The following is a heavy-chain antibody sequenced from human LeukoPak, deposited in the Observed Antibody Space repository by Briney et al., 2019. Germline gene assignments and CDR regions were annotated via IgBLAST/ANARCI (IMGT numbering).Heavy chain of an antibody. CDR1: GGSFSGYY. V-gene: IGHV4-34*01. CDR2: INHSGST. D-gene: IGHD2-2*01. Sequence: SETLSLTCAVYGGSFSGYYWSWIRQPPGKGLEWIGEINHSGSTNYNPSLKSRVTISVDTSKNQFSLKLSSVTAADTAVYYCARLNPGDCSSTSCYAGLDYWGQGTLVTVSS. CDR3: ARLNPGDCSSTSCYAGLDY. J-gene: IGHJ4*02.